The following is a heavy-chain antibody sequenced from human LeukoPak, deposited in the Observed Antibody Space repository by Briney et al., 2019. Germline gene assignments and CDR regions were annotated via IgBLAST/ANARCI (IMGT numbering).Heavy chain of an antibody. Sequence: PGGSLRLSCAASGFTFSSYSMNWVRQAPGKGLEWVSSIRSSSSYIYYADSVKGRFTISRDNAKNSLYLQMNSLRAEDTAVYYCAREGAGVPDYWGQGTLVTVSS. D-gene: IGHD6-19*01. CDR1: GFTFSSYS. V-gene: IGHV3-21*01. CDR2: IRSSSSYI. CDR3: AREGAGVPDY. J-gene: IGHJ4*02.